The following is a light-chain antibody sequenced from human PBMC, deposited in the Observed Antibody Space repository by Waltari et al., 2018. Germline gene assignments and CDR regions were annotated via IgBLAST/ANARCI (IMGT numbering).Light chain of an antibody. V-gene: IGKV3-15*01. CDR3: HQYNNWPPNT. CDR1: QSVTTN. Sequence: ETLMTQSPATLSVSPGERVTLSCRAIQSVTTNLAWYQQKPGQAPRLLIYRASTRATGVPARFSGSGSGTEFTLTINALQSEDFAVYYCHQYNNWPPNTFGQGTLLEIK. J-gene: IGKJ2*01. CDR2: RAS.